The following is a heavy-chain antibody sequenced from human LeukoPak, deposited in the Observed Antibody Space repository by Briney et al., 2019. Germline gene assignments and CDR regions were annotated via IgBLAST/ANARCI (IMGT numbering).Heavy chain of an antibody. Sequence: GGSLRLSCAASGFKFDDYAMHWVRQVPGKGLEWVSGISWNSGLIDYADSVKGRFSISRDNAKNSLYLQMNSLKAEDTALYYCPKGGYCSSTSCNFDYWGQGTLVTVSS. CDR3: PKGGYCSSTSCNFDY. CDR2: ISWNSGLI. J-gene: IGHJ4*02. V-gene: IGHV3-9*01. CDR1: GFKFDDYA. D-gene: IGHD2-2*01.